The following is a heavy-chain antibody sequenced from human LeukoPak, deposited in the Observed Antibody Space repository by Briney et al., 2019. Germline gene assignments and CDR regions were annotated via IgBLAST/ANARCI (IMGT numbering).Heavy chain of an antibody. CDR3: ARDPVALFPYFDY. V-gene: IGHV1-2*02. CDR1: GYTFTDYY. J-gene: IGHJ4*02. Sequence: ASVKVSCKASGYTFTDYYMQWVRQAPGQGLEWMGWINPKNGGTKYAQKFKGRVTMTRDTSVTTAYMELSRLTSDDTAVYFCARDPVALFPYFDYWGQGALVTVSS. D-gene: IGHD2-21*01. CDR2: INPKNGGT.